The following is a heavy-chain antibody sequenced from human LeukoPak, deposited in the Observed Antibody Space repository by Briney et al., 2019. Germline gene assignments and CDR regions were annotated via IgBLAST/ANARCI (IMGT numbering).Heavy chain of an antibody. Sequence: GGSLRLSCAASGLTFSSFEMHWVRQAPGKGLEWVSVMYSGGSRYYADSVKGRFTISRDSSKNTVYLQMNSLRAEDTAVYFCARAIQQTTILWWWYAFDIWGQGTMVTVSS. CDR1: GLTFSSFE. CDR3: ARAIQQTTILWWWYAFDI. CDR2: MYSGGSR. J-gene: IGHJ3*02. V-gene: IGHV3-53*01. D-gene: IGHD2-21*01.